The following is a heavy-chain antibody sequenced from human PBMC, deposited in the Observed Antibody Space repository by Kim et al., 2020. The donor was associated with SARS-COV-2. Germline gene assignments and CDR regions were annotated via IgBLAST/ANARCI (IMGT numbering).Heavy chain of an antibody. V-gene: IGHV3-7*01. CDR3: VRDATRGGDFDY. CDR2: MKEDGSKK. D-gene: IGHD2-15*01. J-gene: IGHJ4*02. Sequence: GGSLRLSCAASGFSFSDYWMGWVRQAPGKGLEWVANMKEDGSKKYYVDSVRGRFTVSRDNARNSVSLQMDRLRVEDTAVYYCVRDATRGGDFDYWGQGTL. CDR1: GFSFSDYW.